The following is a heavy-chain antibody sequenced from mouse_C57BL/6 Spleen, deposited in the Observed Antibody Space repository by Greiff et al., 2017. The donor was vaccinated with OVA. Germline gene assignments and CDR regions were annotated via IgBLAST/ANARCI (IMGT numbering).Heavy chain of an antibody. D-gene: IGHD3-2*02. J-gene: IGHJ3*01. CDR2: IDPENGDT. V-gene: IGHV14-4*01. Sequence: DVKLVESGAELVRPGASVKLSCTASGFNIKDDYMHWVKQRPEQGLEWIGWIDPENGDTEYASKFQGKATITADTSSNTAYLQLSSLTSEDTAVYYCTGTAQASFAYWGQGTLVTVSA. CDR3: TGTAQASFAY. CDR1: GFNIKDDY.